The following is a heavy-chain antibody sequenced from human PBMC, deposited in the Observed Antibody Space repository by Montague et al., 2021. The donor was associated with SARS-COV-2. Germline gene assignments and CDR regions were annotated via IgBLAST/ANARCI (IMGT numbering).Heavy chain of an antibody. D-gene: IGHD2-15*01. CDR1: GASISNPTYS. J-gene: IGHJ4*02. Sequence: TLSLTCTVSGASISNPTYSWGWIRQPAGKELEWIGRMFTSGSTTYNPSLKSRVTISVDTSKNRFSLRLNSVTAADTAVYYCVVVPLGPRGRGFDYWGQGTLVTVSS. V-gene: IGHV4-61*02. CDR3: VVVPLGPRGRGFDY. CDR2: MFTSGST.